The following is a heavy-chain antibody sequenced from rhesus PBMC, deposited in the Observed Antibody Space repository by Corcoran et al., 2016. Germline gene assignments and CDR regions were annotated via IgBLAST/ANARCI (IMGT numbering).Heavy chain of an antibody. CDR2: ISYDGSKT. CDR1: GFTFSSYD. V-gene: IGHV3-54*02. CDR3: ARGRVWTGYYPFDY. Sequence: EVQLVESGGGLVQPGGSLRLSCAASGFTFSSYDIHWVRQAPGKGLEGGAVISYDGSKTSDADSWKYRYTITRDNAKNRLYLQMNNLRLGDTAVYNCARGRVWTGYYPFDYWGQGVLVIVSS. J-gene: IGHJ4*01. D-gene: IGHD3-3*01.